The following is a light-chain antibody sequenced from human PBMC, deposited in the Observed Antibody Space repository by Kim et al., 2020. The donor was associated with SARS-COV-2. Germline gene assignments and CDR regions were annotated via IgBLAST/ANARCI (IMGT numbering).Light chain of an antibody. CDR2: DAS. CDR3: QQYKSYSIT. J-gene: IGKJ5*01. Sequence: ASVGDRVTITCRASQSSSSWLAWYQQKPGKAPNLLIYDASSLESGVPSRFSGSGSGTEFTLTISSLQPDEFATYYCQQYKSYSITFGQGTRLEIK. CDR1: QSSSSW. V-gene: IGKV1-5*01.